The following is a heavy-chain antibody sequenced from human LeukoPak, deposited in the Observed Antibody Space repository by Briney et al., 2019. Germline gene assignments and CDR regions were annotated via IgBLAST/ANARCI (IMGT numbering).Heavy chain of an antibody. CDR3: AKGGPTYYYGSGDYFDY. CDR1: GFTFDDYA. V-gene: IGHV3-43*02. CDR2: ISGDGGST. J-gene: IGHJ4*02. D-gene: IGHD3-10*01. Sequence: GGSLRLSCAASGFTFDDYATHWVRQAPGKGLEWVSLISGDGGSTYYADSVKGRFTISRDNSKNSLYLQMNSLRTEDTALYYCAKGGPTYYYGSGDYFDYWSQGTLVTVSS.